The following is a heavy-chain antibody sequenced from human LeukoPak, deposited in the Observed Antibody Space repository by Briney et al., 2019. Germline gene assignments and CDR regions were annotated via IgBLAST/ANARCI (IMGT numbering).Heavy chain of an antibody. CDR3: ARESRNIVVVPAAASFDY. CDR1: GFTFSSYW. V-gene: IGHV3-7*01. CDR2: IKQDGSEK. J-gene: IGHJ4*02. D-gene: IGHD2-2*01. Sequence: PGGSLRLSCAASGFTFSSYWMSWVRQAPGKGLEWLANIKQDGSEKYYVDSVKGRFTISRDNAKNSLYLQMNSLRAEDTAVYYCARESRNIVVVPAAASFDYWGQGTLVTVSS.